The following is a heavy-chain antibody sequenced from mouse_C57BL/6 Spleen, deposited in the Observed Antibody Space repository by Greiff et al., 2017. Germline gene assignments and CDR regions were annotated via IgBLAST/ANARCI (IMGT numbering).Heavy chain of an antibody. D-gene: IGHD1-1*01. CDR1: GYTFTDYN. CDR3: ARSSVITTVVAKRGDY. Sequence: EVQLQQSGPELVKPGASVKIPCKASGYTFTDYNMDWVKQSHGKSLEWIGDINPNNGGTIYNQKFKGKATLTVDKSSSTAYMELRSLTSEDTAFYYCARSSVITTVVAKRGDYWGQGTTLTVSS. V-gene: IGHV1-18*01. CDR2: INPNNGGT. J-gene: IGHJ2*01.